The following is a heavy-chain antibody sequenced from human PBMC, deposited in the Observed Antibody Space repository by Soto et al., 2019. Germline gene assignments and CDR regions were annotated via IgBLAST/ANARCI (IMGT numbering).Heavy chain of an antibody. CDR2: IKQDGSEK. CDR1: GFTFSSYW. D-gene: IGHD3-16*01. Sequence: EVQLVESGGGLVQPGGSLRLSCAASGFTFSSYWMSWVRQAPGKGLEWVANIKQDGSEKYYVDSVKGRFTISRDNAKNSLYLQMNSLRAEDTAVYYCARDSPGGSPFFDYCGQGTLVTVSS. J-gene: IGHJ4*02. V-gene: IGHV3-7*01. CDR3: ARDSPGGSPFFDY.